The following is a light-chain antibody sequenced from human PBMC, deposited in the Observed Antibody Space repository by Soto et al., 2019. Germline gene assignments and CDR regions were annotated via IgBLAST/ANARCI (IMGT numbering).Light chain of an antibody. Sequence: EIVLTQSPATLSLSPGERATLSCRASQTVSSYLAWYQQKPGQAPRLLVYDASDRATGIPARFSGSGSGTDFTLIISSLEPEDFAVYYCQQRRTFGQGTRQEIK. J-gene: IGKJ5*01. V-gene: IGKV3-11*01. CDR2: DAS. CDR1: QTVSSY. CDR3: QQRRT.